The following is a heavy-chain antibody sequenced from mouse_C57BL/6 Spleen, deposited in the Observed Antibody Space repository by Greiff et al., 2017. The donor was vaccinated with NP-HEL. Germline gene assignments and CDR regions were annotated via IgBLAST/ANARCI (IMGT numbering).Heavy chain of an antibody. V-gene: IGHV1-64*01. CDR3: ARGLRAESPY. CDR1: GYTFTSYW. J-gene: IGHJ3*01. Sequence: QVQLQQPGAELVKPGASVKLSCKASGYTFTSYWMHWVKQRPGQGLEWIGMIHPNSGSTNYNEKFKSKATRTVAKSSSTAYMQLSSLTSEDSAVYYCARGLRAESPYWGQGTLVTVSA. CDR2: IHPNSGST. D-gene: IGHD2-4*01.